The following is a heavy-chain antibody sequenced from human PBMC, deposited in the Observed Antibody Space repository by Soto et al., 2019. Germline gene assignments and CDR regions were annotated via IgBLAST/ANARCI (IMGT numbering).Heavy chain of an antibody. D-gene: IGHD2-8*01. V-gene: IGHV3-53*01. CDR1: GFTVSSNY. J-gene: IGHJ5*02. CDR3: ARERDGHNPNWFDL. Sequence: PGGSLRLSCAVSGFTVSSNYMSWVRQPPGKGPEWVSDIYSGGNTYYADSVKGRFTISRDNSKNTLYLQMNSLRAEDTAVYYCARERDGHNPNWFDLWGQGTLVTVSS. CDR2: IYSGGNT.